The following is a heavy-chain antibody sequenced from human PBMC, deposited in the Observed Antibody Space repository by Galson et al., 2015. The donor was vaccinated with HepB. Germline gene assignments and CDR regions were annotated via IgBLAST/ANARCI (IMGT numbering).Heavy chain of an antibody. CDR2: INHRGST. CDR1: GGSFSDYH. J-gene: IGHJ6*02. CDR3: ASSIGLNRLNYNRLNDYYYVMDV. D-gene: IGHD1-7*01. Sequence: TLSLTCAVYGGSFSDYHWSWIRQPPGKGLEWIGEINHRGSTNYNPSLKSRVTISADTSKNQFSLGLRSVTAADTAVYFCASSIGLNRLNYNRLNDYYYVMDVWGQGTTVTVSS. V-gene: IGHV4-34*01.